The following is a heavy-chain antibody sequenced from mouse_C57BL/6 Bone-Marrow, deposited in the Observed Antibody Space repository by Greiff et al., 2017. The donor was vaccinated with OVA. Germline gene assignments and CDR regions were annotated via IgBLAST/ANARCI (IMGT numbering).Heavy chain of an antibody. CDR3: ARDALWAPRRYFDD. V-gene: IGHV7-1*01. J-gene: IGHJ1*03. CDR1: GFTFSDFY. D-gene: IGHD3-1*01. Sequence: EVQVVESGGGLVQSGRSLRLSCATSGFTFSDFYMEWVRQAPGKGLEWIAASRNKANDYTTEYSASVKGRFIVSRDTSQSILNLQMNALRDEDTAIYYCARDALWAPRRYFDDWGTGTTVTVSS. CDR2: SRNKANDYTT.